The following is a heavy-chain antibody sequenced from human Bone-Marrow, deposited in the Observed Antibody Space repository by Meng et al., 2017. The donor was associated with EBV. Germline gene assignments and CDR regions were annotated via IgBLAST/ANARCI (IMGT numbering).Heavy chain of an antibody. V-gene: IGHV1-69*06. D-gene: IGHD3-10*01. J-gene: IGHJ4*02. CDR2: IIVSFAKP. CDR3: ARDENYYAPGIRY. Sequence: QLRLVQARAEGKMPGSSVKLSCNAAVGSFTSYSISWVRQAPRQGLEWMGRIIVSFAKPNPAQKFQGRVTITADKSTSTAYMELSSLISEDTAVYYCARDENYYAPGIRYWGQGTLVTVSS. CDR1: VGSFTSYS.